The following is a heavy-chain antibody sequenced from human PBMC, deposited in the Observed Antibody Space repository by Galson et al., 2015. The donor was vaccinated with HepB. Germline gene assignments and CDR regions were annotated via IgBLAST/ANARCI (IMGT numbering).Heavy chain of an antibody. J-gene: IGHJ4*02. D-gene: IGHD2-2*01. CDR3: AKDQDVVVPPASFGEY. Sequence: SLRLSCATSGFIFSSYGMHWVRQAPGKGLEWVAGISYDGSNEYYGDSVKGRFTISRDNSKNTLYLQMNSLRAEDTALYFCAKDQDVVVPPASFGEYWGQGTLVTVSS. CDR2: ISYDGSNE. CDR1: GFIFSSYG. V-gene: IGHV3-30*18.